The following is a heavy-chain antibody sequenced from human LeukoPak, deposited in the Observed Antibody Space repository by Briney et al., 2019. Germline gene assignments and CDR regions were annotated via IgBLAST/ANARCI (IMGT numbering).Heavy chain of an antibody. D-gene: IGHD5-18*01. J-gene: IGHJ4*02. Sequence: PGGSLRLSCAASGFTFSDYYVSWIRQPPGKGLEWIGEINHSGSTNYNPSLKSRVTISVDTSKNQFSLKLSSVTAADTAVYYCARWGVVMVTDGIIWGQGTLVTVSS. V-gene: IGHV4-34*01. CDR3: ARWGVVMVTDGII. CDR2: INHSGST. CDR1: GFTFSDYY.